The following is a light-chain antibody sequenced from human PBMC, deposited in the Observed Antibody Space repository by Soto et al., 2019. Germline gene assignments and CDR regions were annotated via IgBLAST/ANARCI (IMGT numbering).Light chain of an antibody. Sequence: QSALTQPASVSGSPGQSITISCTGTSSDVGSYNLVSWYQQHPDKAPQLIIFEGTQRPSGVSSRFSGSKSGNTASLTISGLQAEEEADYYCCSYAGSSTLYVFGTGTRSPS. CDR2: EGT. V-gene: IGLV2-23*01. CDR3: CSYAGSSTLYV. J-gene: IGLJ1*01. CDR1: SSDVGSYNL.